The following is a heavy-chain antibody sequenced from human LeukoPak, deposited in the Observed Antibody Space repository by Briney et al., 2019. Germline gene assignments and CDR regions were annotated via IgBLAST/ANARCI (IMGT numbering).Heavy chain of an antibody. J-gene: IGHJ4*02. CDR2: ISSSSSTI. D-gene: IGHD6-19*01. V-gene: IGHV3-48*01. CDR1: GFTLSSYS. CDR3: ARGLQWLVNYFDY. Sequence: GGSLRLSCAASGFTLSSYSMNWVRQAPGKGLEWVSYISSSSSTIYYADSVKGRFTISRDNAKNSLYLQMNSLRAEDTAVYYCARGLQWLVNYFDYWGQGTLVTVSS.